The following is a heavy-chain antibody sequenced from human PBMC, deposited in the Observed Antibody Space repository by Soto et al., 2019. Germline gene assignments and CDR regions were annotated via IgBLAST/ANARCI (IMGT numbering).Heavy chain of an antibody. Sequence: SVKVSCKASGGTFSSYAISWVRQAPGQGLEWMGGIIPIFGTANYAQKFQGRVTITADESTSTAYMELSSLRSEDTAVYYCARQEVDHYYYYGMDVWGQGTTVTVSS. V-gene: IGHV1-69*13. D-gene: IGHD2-15*01. CDR2: IIPIFGTA. CDR1: GGTFSSYA. CDR3: ARQEVDHYYYYGMDV. J-gene: IGHJ6*02.